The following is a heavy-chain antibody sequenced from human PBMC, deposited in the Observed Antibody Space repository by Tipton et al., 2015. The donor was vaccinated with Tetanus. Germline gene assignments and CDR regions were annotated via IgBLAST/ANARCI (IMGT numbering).Heavy chain of an antibody. CDR2: TSPSGRT. D-gene: IGHD3-3*01. J-gene: IGHJ4*02. CDR3: ARANYEFPKKGPFDS. V-gene: IGHV4-61*01. CDR1: GGSIRSGSYQ. Sequence: LRFSCTVSGGSIRSGSYQWNWIRQPPGKGLEWLAYTSPSGRTNSNYSLKSRITISQDMSKNQFSLRLASVNAADTAVYYCARANYEFPKKGPFDSWGQGALVIVSS.